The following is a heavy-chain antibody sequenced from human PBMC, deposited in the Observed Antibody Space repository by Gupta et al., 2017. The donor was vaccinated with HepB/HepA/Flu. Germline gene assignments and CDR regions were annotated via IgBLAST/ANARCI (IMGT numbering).Heavy chain of an antibody. Sequence: QVQLVQSGTEVKKPGASVKVSCKASGYTFTAYNMHWVRQAPGQGLEWMGWIDPNSGGTNYAQKFQGWVTMTRDTSISTAYMELSRLRSDDTAVYYCARDLEVRYGFPSYYLNYWGQGTLVTVSS. V-gene: IGHV1-2*04. CDR2: IDPNSGGT. CDR1: GYTFTAYN. CDR3: ARDLEVRYGFPSYYLNY. J-gene: IGHJ4*02. D-gene: IGHD5-18*01.